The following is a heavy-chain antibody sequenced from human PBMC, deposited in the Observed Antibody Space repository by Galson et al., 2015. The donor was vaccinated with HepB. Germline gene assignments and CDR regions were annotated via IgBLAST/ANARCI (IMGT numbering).Heavy chain of an antibody. Sequence: SLRLSCAASGFTFSDYSMTWLRQAPGKGLEWVSFIGSTATYTTYADSVKGRFTISRDNAKNSLYLEMNSLRAEDTAVYYCARRSLAQRGDDYWGQGTLVTVSS. D-gene: IGHD6-6*01. CDR3: ARRSLAQRGDDY. CDR1: GFTFSDYS. J-gene: IGHJ4*02. V-gene: IGHV3-11*06. CDR2: IGSTATYT.